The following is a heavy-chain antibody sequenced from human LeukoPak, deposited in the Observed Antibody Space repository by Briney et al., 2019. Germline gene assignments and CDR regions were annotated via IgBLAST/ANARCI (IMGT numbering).Heavy chain of an antibody. V-gene: IGHV3-48*03. CDR1: GFTFSGYE. Sequence: GGSLRLSCAASGFTFSGYEMNWVRQAPGKGLEWVSYISSSGSTIYYADSVKGRFTISRDNAKNSLYLQMNSLRAEDTAVYYCAREGGYDSSGYYYGDAFDIWGQGTMVTVSS. CDR2: ISSSGSTI. D-gene: IGHD3-22*01. J-gene: IGHJ3*02. CDR3: AREGGYDSSGYYYGDAFDI.